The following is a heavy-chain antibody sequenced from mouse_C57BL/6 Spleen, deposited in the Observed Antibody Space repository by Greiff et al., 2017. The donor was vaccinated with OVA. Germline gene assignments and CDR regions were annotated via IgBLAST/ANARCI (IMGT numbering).Heavy chain of an antibody. Sequence: VQLQQSGAELVRPGTSVKVSCKASGYAFTNYLIEWVKQRPGQGLEWIGVINPRSGGTNYNEKFKGKATLTADKSSSTAYMQLSSLTSEDSAVYFCAREEDWDDYFDYWGQGTTLTVSS. V-gene: IGHV1-54*01. CDR2: INPRSGGT. CDR1: GYAFTNYL. CDR3: AREEDWDDYFDY. J-gene: IGHJ2*01. D-gene: IGHD4-1*01.